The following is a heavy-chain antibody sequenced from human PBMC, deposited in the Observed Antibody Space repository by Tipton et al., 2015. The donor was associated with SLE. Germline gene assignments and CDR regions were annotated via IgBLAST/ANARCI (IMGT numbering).Heavy chain of an antibody. Sequence: TLSLTCAVYGGSFSGYYWSWIRQPPGKGLEWIGSIYYSGSTNYNPSLKSRVTISVDPSKNQFSLKLASVTAADTAVYYCARSGGYMSGSYYWGQGTLVTVSS. J-gene: IGHJ4*02. CDR1: GGSFSGYY. CDR3: ARSGGYMSGSYY. D-gene: IGHD1-26*01. CDR2: IYYSGST. V-gene: IGHV4-59*01.